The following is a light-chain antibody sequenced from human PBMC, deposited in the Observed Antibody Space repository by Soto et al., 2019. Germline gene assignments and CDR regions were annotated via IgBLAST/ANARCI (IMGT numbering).Light chain of an antibody. CDR1: QSLVHKDGNTY. CDR2: KVS. CDR3: MQATQSPWT. J-gene: IGKJ1*01. V-gene: IGKV2-24*01. Sequence: ILLTQTPLSSPVALGQAASISCSSSQSLVHKDGNTYSSWFYKRTGQPPRLLIYKVSVRFSGVPDRFSGSGAGTDFTLTISRVETEDVGVYYCMQATQSPWTFGQGTTVDIK.